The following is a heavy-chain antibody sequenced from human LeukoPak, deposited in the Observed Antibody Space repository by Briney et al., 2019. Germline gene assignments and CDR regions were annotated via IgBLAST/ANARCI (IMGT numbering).Heavy chain of an antibody. Sequence: ASVKVSCKASGYTFTSYDINWVRQATGQGLEWMGWMNPNSGNTGYAQKFQGRVTMTRNTSISTAYMELSSLRSEDTAVYYCARGLWFGDHIRGWFDPWGQGTLVTVSS. D-gene: IGHD3-10*01. CDR3: ARGLWFGDHIRGWFDP. CDR1: GYTFTSYD. J-gene: IGHJ5*02. V-gene: IGHV1-8*01. CDR2: MNPNSGNT.